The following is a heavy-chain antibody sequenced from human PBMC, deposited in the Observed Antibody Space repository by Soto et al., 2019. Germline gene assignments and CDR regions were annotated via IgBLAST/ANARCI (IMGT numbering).Heavy chain of an antibody. CDR3: AHDTIALAASTYHYYYGKDV. CDR1: GFTLSSYG. D-gene: IGHD6-19*01. V-gene: IGHV3-30*03. CDR2: RSYDGSNK. J-gene: IGHJ6*02. Sequence: PGLPLRLSCAASGFTLSSYGMHWVRQAPGKGLEWLAVRSYDGSNKYYADSVKGRVTISRDNAKNTLYLQMNSLRAEGAAVYDCAHDTIALAASTYHYYYGKDVWAQGATVSVSS.